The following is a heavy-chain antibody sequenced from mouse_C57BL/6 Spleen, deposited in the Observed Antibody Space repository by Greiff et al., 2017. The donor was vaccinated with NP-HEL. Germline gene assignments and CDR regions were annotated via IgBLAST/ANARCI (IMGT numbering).Heavy chain of an antibody. CDR2: IDPNGGGT. CDR1: GYTFTSYW. CDR3: SCYSSYVAGFAY. V-gene: IGHV1-72*01. Sequence: QVQLQQPGAELVKPGASVKLSCKASGYTFTSYWMHWVKQRPGRGLEWIGRIDPNGGGTNYNQKFKSKATLTVDKSSSTAYMQLSSLTSEDSAVYYCSCYSSYVAGFAYWGQGTLVTVSA. J-gene: IGHJ3*01. D-gene: IGHD1-1*01.